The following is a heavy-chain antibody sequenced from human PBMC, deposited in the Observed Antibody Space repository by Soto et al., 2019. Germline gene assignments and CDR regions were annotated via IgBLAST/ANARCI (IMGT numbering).Heavy chain of an antibody. V-gene: IGHV4-4*02. CDR1: GGSISSSNW. J-gene: IGHJ6*02. Sequence: QVQLQESGPGLVKPSGTLSLTCAVSGGSISSSNWWSWVRQPPGKGLEWIGEIYHSGSTNDNPSLKSRVTISVDKSKIQFSLKLSSVTAADTAVYYCAGWIQLQQYYYYGMDVWCQGTTGTVAS. CDR3: AGWIQLQQYYYYGMDV. D-gene: IGHD5-18*01. CDR2: IYHSGST.